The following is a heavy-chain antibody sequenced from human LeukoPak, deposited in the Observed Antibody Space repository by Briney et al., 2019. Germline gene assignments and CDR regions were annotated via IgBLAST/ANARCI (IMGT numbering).Heavy chain of an antibody. V-gene: IGHV1-69*01. CDR3: ARVTVGATSSDYYYGMDV. CDR2: IIPIFGTA. CDR1: GGTFSSYA. D-gene: IGHD1-26*01. J-gene: IGHJ6*02. Sequence: GSSVKVSCTASGGTFSSYAISWVRQAPGQGLEWMGGIIPIFGTANCAQKFQGRATITADESTSTAYMELSSLRSEDTAVYYCARVTVGATSSDYYYGMDVWGQGTTVTVSS.